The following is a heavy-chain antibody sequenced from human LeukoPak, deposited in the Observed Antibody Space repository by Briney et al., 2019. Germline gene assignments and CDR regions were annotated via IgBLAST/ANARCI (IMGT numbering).Heavy chain of an antibody. CDR1: GGSVSDYY. V-gene: IGHV4-59*02. J-gene: IGHJ4*02. CDR3: ARDLKMGYSSGRYSWGTGSSNNY. CDR2: IYYTGST. D-gene: IGHD6-19*01. Sequence: PSETLSLTCTVSGGSVSDYYWSWIRQSPGKGLEWIGYIYYTGSTSYNPSLRSRVTMSADTSKNQFSLKLSSVTAADTAVYYCARDLKMGYSSGRYSWGTGSSNNYWGQGTLVTVSS.